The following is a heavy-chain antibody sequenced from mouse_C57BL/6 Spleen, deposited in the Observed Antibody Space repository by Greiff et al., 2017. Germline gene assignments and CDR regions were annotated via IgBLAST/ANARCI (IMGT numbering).Heavy chain of an antibody. J-gene: IGHJ4*01. D-gene: IGHD4-1*01. CDR1: GYSITSGYY. CDR2: ISYDGSN. Sequence: ESGPGLVKPSQSLSLTCSVTGYSITSGYYWNWIRQFPGNKLEWMGYISYDGSNNYNPSLKNRISITRDTSKNQFFLKLNSVTTEDTATYYCASNSLAMDYWGQGTSVTVSS. V-gene: IGHV3-6*01. CDR3: ASNSLAMDY.